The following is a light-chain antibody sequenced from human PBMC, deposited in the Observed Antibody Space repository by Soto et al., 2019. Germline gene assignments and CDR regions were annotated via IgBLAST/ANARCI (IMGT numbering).Light chain of an antibody. CDR2: AAS. Sequence: DIQMTQSPSSLSASVGDRVTITCRASQSVSSYLHWYQQKPGKAPQLLIYAASSLQSGVPSKFSGSGSGTGFTLTILSLQPEDFATYDCQQSYSNPWTSGQGTKVDI. CDR1: QSVSSY. CDR3: QQSYSNPWT. J-gene: IGKJ1*01. V-gene: IGKV1-39*01.